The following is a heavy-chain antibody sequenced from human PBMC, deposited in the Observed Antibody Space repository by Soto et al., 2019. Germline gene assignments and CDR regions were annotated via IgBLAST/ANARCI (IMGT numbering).Heavy chain of an antibody. D-gene: IGHD1-1*01. J-gene: IGHJ4*02. Sequence: QVHLVQSGAEVKKPGPSVKVSCKGSGYIFTTYGITWVRQAPGQGLEWMGWISAHNGNTNYAQKLQGRVTVTRDTSTSTAYMALMNLRSDDTAVYYCARGRYGDYWGQGALVTVSS. V-gene: IGHV1-18*01. CDR3: ARGRYGDY. CDR2: ISAHNGNT. CDR1: GYIFTTYG.